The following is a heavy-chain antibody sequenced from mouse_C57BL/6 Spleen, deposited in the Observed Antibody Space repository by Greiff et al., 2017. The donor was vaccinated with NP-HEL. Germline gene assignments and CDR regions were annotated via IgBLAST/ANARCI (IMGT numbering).Heavy chain of an antibody. CDR2: ISSGGSYT. CDR1: GFTFSSYG. V-gene: IGHV5-6*01. CDR3: ARQKIYYGSFYYFDY. D-gene: IGHD1-1*01. Sequence: EVQLVESGGDLVKPGGSLKLSCAASGFTFSSYGMSWVRQTPDKRLEWVATISSGGSYTYYPDSVKGRFTISRDNAKNTLYLQMSSLKSEDTAMYYCARQKIYYGSFYYFDYWGQGTTLTVSS. J-gene: IGHJ2*01.